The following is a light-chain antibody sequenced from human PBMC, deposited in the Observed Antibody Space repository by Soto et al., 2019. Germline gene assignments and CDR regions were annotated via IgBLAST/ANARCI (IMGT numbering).Light chain of an antibody. CDR3: LLSYGDLYVV. J-gene: IGLJ2*01. CDR2: NTF. Sequence: QTVATQEPSLTVSPGGTVTLTCASSTGAVTSGHYPYWFQQRPGQAPRTLIYNTFNKHSWTPARFSGSLLGGKAALTLSGAQPEDEADYYCLLSYGDLYVVFGGGTQLTVL. V-gene: IGLV7-46*01. CDR1: TGAVTSGHY.